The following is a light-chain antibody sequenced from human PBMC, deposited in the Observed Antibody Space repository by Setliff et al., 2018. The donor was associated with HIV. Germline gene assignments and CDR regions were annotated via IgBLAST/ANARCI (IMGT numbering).Light chain of an antibody. CDR3: FSYAGSSIFV. CDR1: SSDVGSYNL. CDR2: EVT. V-gene: IGLV2-23*02. Sequence: QSALAQSASVSGSPGQSITISCTGTSSDVGSYNLVSWYQQHPGDGPKLMIYEVTKRPSGVSDRFSGSKSGNTASLTISGLQAEDEADYYCFSYAGSSIFVFGGGTK. J-gene: IGLJ3*02.